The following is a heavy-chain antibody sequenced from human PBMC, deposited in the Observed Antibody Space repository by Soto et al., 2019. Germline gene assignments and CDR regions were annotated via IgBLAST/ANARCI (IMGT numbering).Heavy chain of an antibody. CDR1: GGSISSGDYY. CDR2: IYYSGST. D-gene: IGHD5-18*01. Sequence: SETLSLTCTVSGGSISSGDYYWSWIRQPPGKGLEWIGYIYYSGSTYYNPSLKSRVTISVDTSKNQFSLKLSSVTAADTAVYYCARVGRTAMVVPLFDYWGQGTLVTVSS. J-gene: IGHJ4*02. CDR3: ARVGRTAMVVPLFDY. V-gene: IGHV4-30-4*01.